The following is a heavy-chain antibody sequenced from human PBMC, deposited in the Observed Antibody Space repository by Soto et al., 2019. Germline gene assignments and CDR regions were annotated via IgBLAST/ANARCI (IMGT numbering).Heavy chain of an antibody. CDR1: GGTFSSYA. CDR2: IIPIFGTA. D-gene: IGHD3-10*01. Sequence: GASVKVSCKASGGTFSSYAISWVRQAPGQGLEWMGGIIPIFGTANYAQKFQGRVTITADESTSTAYMELSSLSSEDTAVYYCALLDVGNFIYTSCYNPPLYYFRAQGSLDPGSA. V-gene: IGHV1-69*13. J-gene: IGHJ4*02. CDR3: ALLDVGNFIYTSCYNPPLYYF.